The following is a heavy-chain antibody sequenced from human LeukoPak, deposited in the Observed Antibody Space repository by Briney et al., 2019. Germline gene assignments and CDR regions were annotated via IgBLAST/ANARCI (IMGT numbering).Heavy chain of an antibody. CDR3: ARVGCSSTSCYTVWFDP. Sequence: ASVKVSCKASGGTFSSYAISWVRQAPGQGLEWMGGIIPIFGTANYAQKFRGRVTITADESTSTAYMELSSLRSEDTAVYYCARVGCSSTSCYTVWFDPWGQGTLVTVSS. J-gene: IGHJ5*02. V-gene: IGHV1-69*13. CDR2: IIPIFGTA. CDR1: GGTFSSYA. D-gene: IGHD2-2*02.